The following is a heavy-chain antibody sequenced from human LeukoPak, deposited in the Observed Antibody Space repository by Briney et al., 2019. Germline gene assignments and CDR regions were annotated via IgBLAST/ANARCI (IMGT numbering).Heavy chain of an antibody. J-gene: IGHJ4*02. CDR2: IRGSGGST. CDR3: AREQAYCGGDCYSPPFDY. CDR1: GFTFSSYA. Sequence: GESLRLSCAASGFTFSSYALSWVRQAPGKGLEWVSDIRGSGGSTYYADSVKGRFTISRDNSKNTLYLQMNSLRAEDTAVYYCAREQAYCGGDCYSPPFDYWGQGTLVTVSS. V-gene: IGHV3-23*01. D-gene: IGHD2-21*02.